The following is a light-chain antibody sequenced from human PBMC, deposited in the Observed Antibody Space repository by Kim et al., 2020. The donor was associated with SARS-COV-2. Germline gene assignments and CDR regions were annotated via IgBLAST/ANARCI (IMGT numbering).Light chain of an antibody. CDR1: SLNTYF. CDR2: GKN. CDR3: QCRDSSGKQLL. J-gene: IGLJ2*01. Sequence: SSELTQDPAVSVALGQTVTITCQGDSLNTYFPTWYQQKPGQAPLLVIYGKNNRPLGISDWFSGSKSGNTASLTITGTQAEDEADYLCQCRDSSGKQLLFG. V-gene: IGLV3-19*01.